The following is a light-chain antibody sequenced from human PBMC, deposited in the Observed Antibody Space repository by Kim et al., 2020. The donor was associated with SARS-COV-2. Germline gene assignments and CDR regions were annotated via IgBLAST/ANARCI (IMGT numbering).Light chain of an antibody. V-gene: IGKV4-1*01. CDR1: QSVLYSSNNKNY. Sequence: RATINCKSSQSVLYSSNNKNYLAWYQHKPGQPPKVLIYWASTRESGVPDRFSGSGSGTDFTLTISSLQAEDVAVYYCQQYYSTPYTFGQGTKLEI. CDR2: WAS. J-gene: IGKJ2*01. CDR3: QQYYSTPYT.